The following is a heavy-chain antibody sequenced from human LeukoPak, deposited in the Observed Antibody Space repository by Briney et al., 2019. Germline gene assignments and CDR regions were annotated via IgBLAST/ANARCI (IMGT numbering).Heavy chain of an antibody. D-gene: IGHD6-19*01. CDR3: ARTDVTVSGTLDY. Sequence: SEPLSLTCGVYGGSFNDYYWSWIRQPPGKGLEWIGEINHSGGANYNPSLKSRVTISVDTSKNQFSLKLNSVTAADTAVYYCARTDVTVSGTLDYWGQGTLVTVSS. J-gene: IGHJ4*02. CDR2: INHSGGA. V-gene: IGHV4-34*01. CDR1: GGSFNDYY.